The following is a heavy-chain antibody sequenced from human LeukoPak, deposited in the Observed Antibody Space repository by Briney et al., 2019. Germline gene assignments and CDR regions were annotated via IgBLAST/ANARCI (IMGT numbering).Heavy chain of an antibody. CDR2: IVVGSGNT. CDR1: GFTFTSSA. D-gene: IGHD7-27*01. Sequence: VASVKVSCTASGFTFTSSAVQWVRQARGQRLEWIGWIVVGSGNTNYAQKFQERVTITRDMSTSTAYMELSSLRSEDTAVYYCAADSVGWGFDYWGQGTLVTVSS. J-gene: IGHJ4*02. V-gene: IGHV1-58*01. CDR3: AADSVGWGFDY.